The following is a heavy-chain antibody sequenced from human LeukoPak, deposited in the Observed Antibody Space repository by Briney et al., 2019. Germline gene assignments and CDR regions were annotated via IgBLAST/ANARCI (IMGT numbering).Heavy chain of an antibody. CDR3: AAGAAAGFPSLSYYMDV. D-gene: IGHD6-13*01. J-gene: IGHJ6*03. CDR2: ISSSGSTI. V-gene: IGHV3-48*03. CDR1: GFTFSSYE. Sequence: PGGSLRLSCAASGFTFSSYEMNWVRQAPGKGLEWVSYISSSGSTIYYADSVKGRFTISRDNAKNSLYLQMNSLRAEDTAVYYCAAGAAAGFPSLSYYMDVWGKGTTVTVSS.